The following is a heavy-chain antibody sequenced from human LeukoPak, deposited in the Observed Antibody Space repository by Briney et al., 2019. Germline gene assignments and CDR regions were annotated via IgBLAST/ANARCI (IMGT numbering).Heavy chain of an antibody. D-gene: IGHD6-6*01. CDR3: ARKAAPAMDV. V-gene: IGHV3-7*01. Sequence: GGSLRLSCAASGFTFSSYWMSWVRQAPGKGLEGVANIKQDGSERYYVDSVKGRFTISRDNAKSSLYLQMNSLRAEDTAVYYCARKAAPAMDVWGQGTTVTVSS. CDR2: IKQDGSER. CDR1: GFTFSSYW. J-gene: IGHJ6*02.